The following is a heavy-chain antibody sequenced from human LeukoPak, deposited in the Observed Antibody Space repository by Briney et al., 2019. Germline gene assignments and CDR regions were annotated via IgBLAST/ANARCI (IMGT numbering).Heavy chain of an antibody. J-gene: IGHJ5*02. V-gene: IGHV3-7*05. CDR2: IKEDGSEK. CDR1: RFSFSRYW. Sequence: GGSLRLSCAVSRFSFSRYWMTWVRQAPGKGLEWVANIKEDGSEKYYVDSVKGRFTISRDNAKNSLYLQMNSLRAEDTAVYYCARDLYCSGGSCYSGRWFDPWGQGTLVTVSS. D-gene: IGHD2-15*01. CDR3: ARDLYCSGGSCYSGRWFDP.